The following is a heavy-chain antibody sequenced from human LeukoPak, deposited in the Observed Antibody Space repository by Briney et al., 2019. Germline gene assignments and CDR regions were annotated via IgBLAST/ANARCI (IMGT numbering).Heavy chain of an antibody. CDR1: GDSISRGGYY. CDR2: IYYSVSS. Sequence: SETLSLTCTVSGDSISRGGYYWGWIRQHPGKGLEWIGYIYYSVSSYYNPSFMSRLTISVDTSKNQFSLKLSSVTAADTAVYYCARGNSSGFRWGQGTLVTVSS. J-gene: IGHJ4*02. CDR3: ARGNSSGFR. V-gene: IGHV4-31*03. D-gene: IGHD3-22*01.